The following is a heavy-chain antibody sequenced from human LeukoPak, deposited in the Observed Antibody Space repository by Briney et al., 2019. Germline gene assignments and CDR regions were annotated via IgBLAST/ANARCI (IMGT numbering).Heavy chain of an antibody. V-gene: IGHV4-4*07. CDR3: ARDSRYSGYDTLDY. CDR1: GGSISSYY. Sequence: PSETLSLTCTVSGGSISSYYWGWIRQPAGKGLEWIGRIYPSGSTNYNPSLKSRVTMSVDTSKNQFSLKLSSVTAADTAVYYCARDSRYSGYDTLDYWGQGTLVTVSS. D-gene: IGHD5-12*01. CDR2: IYPSGST. J-gene: IGHJ4*02.